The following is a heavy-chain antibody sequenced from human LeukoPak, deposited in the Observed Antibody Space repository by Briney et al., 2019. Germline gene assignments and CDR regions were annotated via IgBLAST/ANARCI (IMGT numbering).Heavy chain of an antibody. CDR1: GFTFSSYA. J-gene: IGHJ4*02. CDR2: ISGSGGST. V-gene: IGHV3-23*01. D-gene: IGHD3-16*01. CDR3: ASNWAYDYVGQSY. Sequence: GGSLRLSCAASGFTFSSYAMSWVRQAPGKGLEWVSAISGSGGSTYYADSVKGRFTISRENSKNTLYLQMNNLKAEDTAVYYCASNWAYDYVGQSYWGQGTLVIVSS.